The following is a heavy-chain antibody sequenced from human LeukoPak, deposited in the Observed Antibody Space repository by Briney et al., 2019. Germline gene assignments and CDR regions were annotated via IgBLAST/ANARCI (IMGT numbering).Heavy chain of an antibody. J-gene: IGHJ4*02. CDR2: IGTAGDT. Sequence: GGSLRLSCAASGFTFSSYDMHWVRQATGKGLEWVSAIGTAGDTYYPGSVKGRFTISRENAKSSLYLQMNSLRAGDTAVYYCARVYYDSSGYPYFDYWGQGTLVTVSS. CDR1: GFTFSSYD. CDR3: ARVYYDSSGYPYFDY. D-gene: IGHD3-22*01. V-gene: IGHV3-13*01.